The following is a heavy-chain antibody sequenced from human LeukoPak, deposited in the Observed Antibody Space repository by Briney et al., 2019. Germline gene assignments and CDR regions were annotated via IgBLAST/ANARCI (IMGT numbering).Heavy chain of an antibody. J-gene: IGHJ5*02. CDR3: ARDASGSYPANWFDP. CDR1: GFTFSSCG. CDR2: IWYDGSNK. V-gene: IGHV3-33*01. D-gene: IGHD1-26*01. Sequence: GRSLRLSCAASGFTFSSCGMHWVRQAPGKGLEWVAVIWYDGSNKYYADSVKGRFTISRDNSKNTLYLQMNSLRAEDTAVYYCARDASGSYPANWFDPWGQGTLVTVSS.